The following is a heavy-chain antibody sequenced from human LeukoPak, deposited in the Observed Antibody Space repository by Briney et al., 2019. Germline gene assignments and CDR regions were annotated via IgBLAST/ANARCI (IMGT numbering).Heavy chain of an antibody. Sequence: PGGSLRLSCAASGFIFDDYAMHWVRQAPGKGLEWVSGISWDSGSRGYADFVKGRFTISRDNAKNSLYLQMNSLRAEDMALYYCAKAYDYGGPFDIWGQGTMVTVSS. D-gene: IGHD4-23*01. CDR3: AKAYDYGGPFDI. V-gene: IGHV3-9*03. J-gene: IGHJ3*02. CDR2: ISWDSGSR. CDR1: GFIFDDYA.